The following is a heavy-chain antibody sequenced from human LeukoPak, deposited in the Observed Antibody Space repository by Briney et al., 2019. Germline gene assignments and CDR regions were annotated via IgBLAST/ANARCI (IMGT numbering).Heavy chain of an antibody. CDR1: GITLSNYG. V-gene: IGHV3-23*01. Sequence: GGSLRLSCAVSGITLSNYGMSWVRQAPGKGLERVAGISDSGGRTKYADSVKGRFTISRDNPKNTLYLQMNSLRPEDTAVYFCAKRGVVIRVILVGFHKEAYYFDSWGQGVLVTVSS. CDR2: ISDSGGRT. J-gene: IGHJ4*02. CDR3: AKRGVVIRVILVGFHKEAYYFDS. D-gene: IGHD3-22*01.